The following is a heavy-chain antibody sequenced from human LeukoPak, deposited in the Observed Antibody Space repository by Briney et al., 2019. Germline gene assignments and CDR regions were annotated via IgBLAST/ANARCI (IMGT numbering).Heavy chain of an antibody. D-gene: IGHD6-13*01. CDR2: ISGSGGST. J-gene: IGHJ6*02. Sequence: QPGGSLRLSCAASGFTFSSYDMHWVRQATGKGLEWVSAISGSGGSTYYADSVKGRFTISRDNSKNTLYLQMNSLRAEDTAVYYCAKDVIAAAGKRAYYYGMDVWGQGTTVTVSS. CDR1: GFTFSSYD. CDR3: AKDVIAAAGKRAYYYGMDV. V-gene: IGHV3-23*01.